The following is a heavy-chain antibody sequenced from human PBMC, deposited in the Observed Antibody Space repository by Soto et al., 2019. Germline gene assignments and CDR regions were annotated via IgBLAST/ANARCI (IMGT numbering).Heavy chain of an antibody. V-gene: IGHV3-30-3*01. CDR1: GFSFSISP. D-gene: IGHD3-22*01. Sequence: PGGSLRLSCAASGFSFSISPMHWVRQAPGKGPEWVALISYDGTNKFYADSVKGRFTISRDNSKSTLYLQVDSLRPEDAAVYYCARDTAYYYDSSGHKDAFDIWGQGTMVTV. CDR3: ARDTAYYYDSSGHKDAFDI. J-gene: IGHJ3*02. CDR2: ISYDGTNK.